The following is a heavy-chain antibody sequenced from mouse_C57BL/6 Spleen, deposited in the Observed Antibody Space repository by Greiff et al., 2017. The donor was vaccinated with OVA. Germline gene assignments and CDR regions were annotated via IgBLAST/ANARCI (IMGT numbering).Heavy chain of an antibody. J-gene: IGHJ2*01. Sequence: QVQLQQSGAELVRPGSSVKLSCKASGYTFTSYWMHWVKQRPIQGLEWIGNIDPSDSETHYNQKFKDKATLTVDKSSSTAYMQLSSLTSEDSAVYYCARGGITTVVAKGSYFDYWGQGTTLTVSS. CDR1: GYTFTSYW. D-gene: IGHD1-1*01. CDR3: ARGGITTVVAKGSYFDY. CDR2: IDPSDSET. V-gene: IGHV1-52*01.